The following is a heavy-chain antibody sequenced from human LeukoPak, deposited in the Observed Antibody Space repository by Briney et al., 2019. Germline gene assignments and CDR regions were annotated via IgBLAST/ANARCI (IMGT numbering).Heavy chain of an antibody. V-gene: IGHV1-18*01. CDR1: GYTFTSYG. D-gene: IGHD3-10*01. J-gene: IGHJ5*02. CDR2: ICAYNRNT. Sequence: ASVKVSCKASGYTFTSYGISWVRQAPGQGVDWMGWICAYNRNTNYAQKLHGRVTMTTDTSTSTAYIEMSSLRSDDTAVYYCARDSDGSGSYYNWFDPWGQGTLVTVSS. CDR3: ARDSDGSGSYYNWFDP.